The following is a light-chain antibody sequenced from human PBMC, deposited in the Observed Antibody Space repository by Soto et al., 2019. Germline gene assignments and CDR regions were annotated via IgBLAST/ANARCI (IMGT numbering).Light chain of an antibody. CDR2: DVS. CDR1: SSDVGAYNY. CDR3: SSYTSSSTVV. V-gene: IGLV2-14*01. J-gene: IGLJ2*01. Sequence: QSVLTQPASVSGSPGQLITISCTGTSSDVGAYNYVSWYQQHPGKAPKLMIYDVSNRPSGVSNRFSGSKSGNTASLTISGLQAEDEADYYCSSYTSSSTVVFGGGTQLTVL.